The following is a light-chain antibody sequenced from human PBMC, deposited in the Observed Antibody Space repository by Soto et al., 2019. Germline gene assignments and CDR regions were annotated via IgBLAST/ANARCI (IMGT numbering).Light chain of an antibody. Sequence: EIVLTQSPGTLSLSPGERATLSCRASQSVSSSYLAWYQQKPGQAPRPLIYGASSRATGIPDRFSGSGSGTDFTLTIIRLEPEDFAVYYCHQYGSSPYTFGHGTKLEIK. CDR2: GAS. V-gene: IGKV3-20*01. CDR3: HQYGSSPYT. CDR1: QSVSSSY. J-gene: IGKJ2*01.